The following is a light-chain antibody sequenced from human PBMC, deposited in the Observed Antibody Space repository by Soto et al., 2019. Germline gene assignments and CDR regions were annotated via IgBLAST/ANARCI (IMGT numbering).Light chain of an antibody. CDR3: QQRSNWPPYT. CDR1: QSVSSY. Sequence: EIVLTQSPATLSLSPGERATLSCRASQSVSSYLARYQQKPGQAPRLLIYDASNKATGIPARFSGSGSETDFTLTISSLEPEDFAVYYCQQRSNWPPYTFGQGTKLEIK. V-gene: IGKV3-11*01. CDR2: DAS. J-gene: IGKJ2*01.